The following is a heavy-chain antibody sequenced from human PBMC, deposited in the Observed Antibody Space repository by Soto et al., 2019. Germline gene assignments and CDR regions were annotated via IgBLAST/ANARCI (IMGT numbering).Heavy chain of an antibody. CDR3: ARGMDIVATIGFDY. CDR2: ILSTGTTI. D-gene: IGHD5-12*01. Sequence: PGGSLRLSCAASGFTFSEYEMNWVRQAPGKGLEWVAYILSTGTTIYYADSVKGRFTISRDNAKNSLYLQMNSLRAEDTAVYYCARGMDIVATIGFDYWGLGTLVTVSS. CDR1: GFTFSEYE. J-gene: IGHJ4*02. V-gene: IGHV3-48*03.